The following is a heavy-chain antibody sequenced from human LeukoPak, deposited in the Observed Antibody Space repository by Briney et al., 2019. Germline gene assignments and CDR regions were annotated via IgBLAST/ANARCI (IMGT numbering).Heavy chain of an antibody. CDR3: ARAVVGETFDY. V-gene: IGHV4-39*01. Sequence: SETLSLTCTVSGGSISSSSYYGGWIRQPPGKGLEWIGSIYYSGSTYYNPSLKSRVTISVDTSKNQFSLKLSSVTAADTAVYYCARAVVGETFDYWGQGTLVTVSS. CDR2: IYYSGST. CDR1: GGSISSSSYY. D-gene: IGHD1-26*01. J-gene: IGHJ4*02.